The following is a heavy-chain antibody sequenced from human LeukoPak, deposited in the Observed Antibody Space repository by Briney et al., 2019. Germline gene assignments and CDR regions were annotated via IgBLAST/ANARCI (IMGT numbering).Heavy chain of an antibody. CDR2: IIPILGIA. V-gene: IGHV1-69*04. CDR3: AREYYYGSGSYYNPINY. J-gene: IGHJ4*02. D-gene: IGHD3-10*01. CDR1: GGTFSSYA. Sequence: SLKVSSKASGGTFSSYAISWVRQAPRQGLEWMGRIIPILGIANYAQKFQGRVTITADKSTSTAYMELSSLRSEDTAVYYCAREYYYGSGSYYNPINYWGQGTLVTVSS.